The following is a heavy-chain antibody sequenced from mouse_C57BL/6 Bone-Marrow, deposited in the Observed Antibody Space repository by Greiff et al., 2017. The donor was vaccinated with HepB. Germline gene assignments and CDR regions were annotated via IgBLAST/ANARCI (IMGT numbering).Heavy chain of an antibody. V-gene: IGHV1-69*01. CDR2: IDPSDSYT. CDR1: GYTFTSYW. D-gene: IGHD2-13*01. Sequence: QVQLQQPGAELVMPGASVKLSCKASGYTFTSYWMHWVKQRPGQGLEWIGEIDPSDSYTNYNQKFKGKSTLTGDKSSSTAYMQLSSLTSEDSAVYYCARDGDGGRYFDYWGQGTTLTGSS. J-gene: IGHJ2*01. CDR3: ARDGDGGRYFDY.